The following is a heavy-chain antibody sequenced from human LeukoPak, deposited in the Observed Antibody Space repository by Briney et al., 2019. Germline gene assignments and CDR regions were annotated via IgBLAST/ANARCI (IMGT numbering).Heavy chain of an antibody. CDR3: AKDGRTIFGVVIPLDY. CDR2: ISGSGGST. Sequence: GGSLRLSCAASGFTFSSYAMSWVRQAPGKGLEWASAISGSGGSTYYADSVKGRFTISRDNSKNTLYLQMNSLRAEDTAVYYCAKDGRTIFGVVIPLDYWGQGTLVTVSS. V-gene: IGHV3-23*01. CDR1: GFTFSSYA. J-gene: IGHJ4*02. D-gene: IGHD3-3*01.